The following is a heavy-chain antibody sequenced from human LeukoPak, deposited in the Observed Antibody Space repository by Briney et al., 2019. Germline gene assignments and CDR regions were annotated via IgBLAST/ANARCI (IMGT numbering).Heavy chain of an antibody. J-gene: IGHJ4*02. D-gene: IGHD1-26*01. CDR2: ISSNGGST. Sequence: GGSLRLSCAASEFTFSSYAMHWVGQAPGKGLEYVSAISSNGGSTFYANSVKGRFTISRDTSKNTLYLQMGSLRADDMAVYYCVRVSGSYGYWGQGTLVTVSS. CDR3: VRVSGSYGY. CDR1: EFTFSSYA. V-gene: IGHV3-64*01.